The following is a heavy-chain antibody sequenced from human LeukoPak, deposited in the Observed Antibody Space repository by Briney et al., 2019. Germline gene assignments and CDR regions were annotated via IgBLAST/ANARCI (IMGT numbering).Heavy chain of an antibody. Sequence: SETLSLTCAVYGGSFSGYYWSWSRQPPGKGLEWIGEINHSGSTNYNPSLKSRVTISVDTSKNQFSLKLSSVTAADTAVYYCARGRYGSGSYYSGFHWFDPWGQGTLVTVSS. J-gene: IGHJ5*02. CDR2: INHSGST. D-gene: IGHD3-10*01. CDR3: ARGRYGSGSYYSGFHWFDP. CDR1: GGSFSGYY. V-gene: IGHV4-34*01.